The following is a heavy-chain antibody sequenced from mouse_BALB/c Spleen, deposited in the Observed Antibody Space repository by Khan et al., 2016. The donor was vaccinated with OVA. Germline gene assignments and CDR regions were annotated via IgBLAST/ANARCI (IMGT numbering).Heavy chain of an antibody. Sequence: IQLVQSGAELVRPGALVKLSCKASGFTIKDYYILWVKQRPEQGLEWIGWIDPENGNTIYDPKFQAKASITADTSSNTAYLQLSSLTSEDTAVYYCARRGYGNDWFAYWGQGTLGTVSA. D-gene: IGHD2-1*01. V-gene: IGHV14-1*02. J-gene: IGHJ3*01. CDR1: GFTIKDYY. CDR2: IDPENGNT. CDR3: ARRGYGNDWFAY.